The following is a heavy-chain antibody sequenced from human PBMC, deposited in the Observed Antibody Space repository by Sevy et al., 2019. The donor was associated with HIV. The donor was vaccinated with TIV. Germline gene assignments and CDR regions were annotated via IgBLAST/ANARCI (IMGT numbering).Heavy chain of an antibody. J-gene: IGHJ5*02. CDR3: ARTASYCSSTSCYSSWFDP. V-gene: IGHV1-69*13. D-gene: IGHD2-2*02. CDR2: IIPIFGTA. Sequence: ASVKVSCKASGGTFSSYAISWVRQAPGQGLEWMGGIIPIFGTANYAQKFQGRVTITADESTSTAYMELSSLRSEDTAVYYCARTASYCSSTSCYSSWFDPWGQGTLVTVSS. CDR1: GGTFSSYA.